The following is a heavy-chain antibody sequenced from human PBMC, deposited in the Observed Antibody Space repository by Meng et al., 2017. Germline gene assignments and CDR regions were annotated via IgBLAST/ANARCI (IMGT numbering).Heavy chain of an antibody. D-gene: IGHD3-22*01. J-gene: IGHJ5*02. CDR1: GYTFTGYD. V-gene: IGHV1-2*06. CDR3: ARALIVVANWFDP. Sequence: LVQEGAAVKETAASTQAPTRASGYTFTGYDMHWGRQAPGQGLEWMGRINPNSGGTNYAQKFQGRVTMTRDTSISTAYMELSRLRSDDTAVYYCARALIVVANWFDPWGQGTLVTVSS. CDR2: INPNSGGT.